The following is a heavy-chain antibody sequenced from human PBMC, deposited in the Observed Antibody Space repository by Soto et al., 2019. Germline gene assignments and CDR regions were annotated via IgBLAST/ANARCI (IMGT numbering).Heavy chain of an antibody. V-gene: IGHV3-30*18. CDR1: GFTFSDYA. Sequence: GQLVAFGGGVVQPGRSLRRSCAASGFTFSDYAMHWVRQAPGKGLEWVAAVSHDGRNTHYADSVQGRFTISTDSSKLTVRLEMNRLRAKVTAVYYCAKGGQQCLVTADFNYRDQGARLTFTS. D-gene: IGHD6-13*01. J-gene: IGHJ4*02. CDR2: VSHDGRNT. CDR3: AKGGQQCLVTADFNY.